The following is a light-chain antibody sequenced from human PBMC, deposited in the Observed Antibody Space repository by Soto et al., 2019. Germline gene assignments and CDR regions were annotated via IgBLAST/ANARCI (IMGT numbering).Light chain of an antibody. CDR3: SSHTSSGTLGI. V-gene: IGLV2-14*03. CDR2: DVS. CDR1: SSDVGGYNY. Sequence: QSALTQPASVSGSPGQSITISCTGTSSDVGGYNYVSWYQQHPGKAPHLIIYDVSNRPSGASSRFSGSKSGNTASLTISGLQSADEADYYCSSHTSSGTLGIFGGGTQLTVL. J-gene: IGLJ2*01.